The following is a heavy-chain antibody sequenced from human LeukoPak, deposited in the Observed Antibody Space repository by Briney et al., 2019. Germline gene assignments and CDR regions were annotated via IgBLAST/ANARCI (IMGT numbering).Heavy chain of an antibody. D-gene: IGHD5-12*01. V-gene: IGHV1-69*06. J-gene: IGHJ6*03. Sequence: GASVKVSCKASGYTFTGYYMHWVRQAPGQGLEWMGGIIPIFGTANYAQKFQGRVTITADKSTSTAYMELSSLRSEDTAVYYCARVNERNSGYGKAGDYYYYMDVWGKGTTVTVSS. CDR2: IIPIFGTA. CDR3: ARVNERNSGYGKAGDYYYYMDV. CDR1: GYTFTGYY.